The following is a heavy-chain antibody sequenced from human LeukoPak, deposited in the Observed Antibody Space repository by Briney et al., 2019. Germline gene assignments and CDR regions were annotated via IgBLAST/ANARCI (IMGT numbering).Heavy chain of an antibody. CDR2: INPSGGST. CDR3: ATTSYYDSPFSQTKFYYGMDV. CDR1: GGTFSSYA. D-gene: IGHD3-10*01. J-gene: IGHJ6*02. Sequence: GASVKVSCKASGGTFSSYAISWVRQTPGQGLEWMGIINPSGGSTTYAQKFQGRVTMTRDTSTSTVYMELSSLRSEDTAVYYCATTSYYDSPFSQTKFYYGMDVWGQGTTVTVSS. V-gene: IGHV1-46*01.